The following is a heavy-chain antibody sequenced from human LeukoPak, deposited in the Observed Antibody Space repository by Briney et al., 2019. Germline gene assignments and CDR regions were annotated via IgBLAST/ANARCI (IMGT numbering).Heavy chain of an antibody. J-gene: IGHJ4*02. D-gene: IGHD6-13*01. V-gene: IGHV3-21*01. CDR3: ASRGIAAAGTWHDY. CDR2: ISSSSSYI. CDR1: GFTFSSYN. Sequence: GSLRLSCAASGFTFSSYNMNWVRQAPGKGLEWVSSISSSSSYIYYADSVKGRFTISRDNAKNSLYLQMNSLRAEDTAVYYCASRGIAAAGTWHDYWGQGTLVTVSS.